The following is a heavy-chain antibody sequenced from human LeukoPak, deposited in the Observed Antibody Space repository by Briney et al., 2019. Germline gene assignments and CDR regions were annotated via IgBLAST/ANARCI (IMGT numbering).Heavy chain of an antibody. Sequence: GGSLRLSCAASGFTFDDYAMHWVRQAPGKGLEWVSGISWNSGSVGYADSVKGRFTISRDNAKNSLYLQMNSLRAEDTALYYCAKDIAAAGTGWYFDLWGRGTLVTVSS. CDR1: GFTFDDYA. D-gene: IGHD6-13*01. J-gene: IGHJ2*01. CDR3: AKDIAAAGTGWYFDL. CDR2: ISWNSGSV. V-gene: IGHV3-9*01.